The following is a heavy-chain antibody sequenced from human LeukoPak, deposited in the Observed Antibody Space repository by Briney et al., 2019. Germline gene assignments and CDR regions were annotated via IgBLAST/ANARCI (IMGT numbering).Heavy chain of an antibody. D-gene: IGHD3-10*01. CDR1: GGSISSASYY. J-gene: IGHJ3*02. V-gene: IGHV4-61*02. CDR2: IYTSGST. Sequence: SQTLSLTCTVSGGSISSASYYWSWIRQPAGKGLEWIGRIYTSGSTNYNPSLKSRITISVDMSKNQFSLKLSSVTAAGTAVYYCAGITMVRGVPHDAFDIWGQGTMVTVSS. CDR3: AGITMVRGVPHDAFDI.